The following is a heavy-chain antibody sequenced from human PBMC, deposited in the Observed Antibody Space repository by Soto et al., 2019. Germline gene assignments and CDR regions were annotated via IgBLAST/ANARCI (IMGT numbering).Heavy chain of an antibody. V-gene: IGHV6-1*01. D-gene: IGHD5-12*01. CDR1: GVSVSIYSGA. CDR2: TYYRSKWYY. Sequence: SQTLSLTCVISGVSVSIYSGAWNWIRQSPSRGLEWLGRTYYRSKWYYDYAESVKSRIIISVDTSKNQFSLQLNSVTPEDAAVYYCANEPGYSLDYWGQGTQVTVSS. J-gene: IGHJ4*02. CDR3: ANEPGYSLDY.